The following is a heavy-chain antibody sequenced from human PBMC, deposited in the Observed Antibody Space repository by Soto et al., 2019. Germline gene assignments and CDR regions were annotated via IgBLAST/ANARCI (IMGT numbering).Heavy chain of an antibody. CDR3: ARSRSVEMATANFDY. D-gene: IGHD5-18*01. CDR2: IIPIFGTA. V-gene: IGHV1-69*13. J-gene: IGHJ4*02. Sequence: ASVKVSCKASGGTFSSYAISWVRQAPGQGLEWMGGIIPIFGTANYAQKFQGRVTITADESTSTAYMELSSLRSEDTAVYYCARSRSVEMATANFDYWGQGTLVTVSS. CDR1: GGTFSSYA.